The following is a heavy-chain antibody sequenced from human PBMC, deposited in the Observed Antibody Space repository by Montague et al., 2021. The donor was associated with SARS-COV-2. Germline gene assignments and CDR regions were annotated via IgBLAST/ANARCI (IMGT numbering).Heavy chain of an antibody. CDR3: ASAVVVVAATPVGEGRFDP. J-gene: IGHJ5*02. CDR2: IYYSGST. Sequence: SETLSLTCTVSGGSISSSSYYWGWIRQPPGKGLEWIGSIYYSGSTYYNPSLKSRVTISVDTSKNQFSLKLSSVTAADTAVYYCASAVVVVAATPVGEGRFDPWGQGTLVTVSS. CDR1: GGSISSSSYY. D-gene: IGHD2-15*01. V-gene: IGHV4-39*01.